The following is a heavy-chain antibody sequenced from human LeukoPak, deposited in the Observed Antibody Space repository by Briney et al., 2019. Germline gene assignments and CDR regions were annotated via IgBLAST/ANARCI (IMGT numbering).Heavy chain of an antibody. V-gene: IGHV4-39*01. CDR2: IYYSGST. Sequence: SETLSLTCTVSGGSISSSSYYWGWIRQPPGKGLEWIGSIYYSGSTYYNPSLKSRVTISVDTSKNQFSLKLSSVTAADTAVYYCARVRHGGSFGRYYYYGMDVWGQGTTVTVSS. CDR3: ARVRHGGSFGRYYYYGMDV. D-gene: IGHD2-15*01. J-gene: IGHJ6*02. CDR1: GGSISSSSYY.